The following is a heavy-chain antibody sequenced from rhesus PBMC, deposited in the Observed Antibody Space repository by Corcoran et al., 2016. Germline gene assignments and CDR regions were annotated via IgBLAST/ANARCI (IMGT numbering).Heavy chain of an antibody. CDR3: VRDGGAAAGKKFDY. CDR2: ISTGATNT. Sequence: EVQLVESGGGLVQPGGSLRLSCTASGFSFGSYGMHWARQAPGKGLEWVSAISTGATNTWYTGSVKGRFTISRENAKSTLYLQMDSLRAEDTAVYYCVRDGGAAAGKKFDYWGQGVLVTVSS. J-gene: IGHJ4*01. CDR1: GFSFGSYG. V-gene: IGHV3-22*01. D-gene: IGHD6-25*01.